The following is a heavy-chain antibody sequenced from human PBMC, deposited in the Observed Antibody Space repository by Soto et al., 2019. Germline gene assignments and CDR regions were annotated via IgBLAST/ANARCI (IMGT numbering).Heavy chain of an antibody. CDR2: ITNDGSDT. CDR1: GLSFSDYY. CDR3: AREYSLAVVATGY. V-gene: IGHV3-11*06. J-gene: IGHJ4*02. Sequence: PGGSLRLSCAASGLSFSDYYMSWIRQAPGKGLEWVSYITNDGSDTNYADPVQGRFTISRDNSKNTLYLQMNSLRREDTSVYYCAREYSLAVVATGYWGQGILVNVSS. D-gene: IGHD3-22*01.